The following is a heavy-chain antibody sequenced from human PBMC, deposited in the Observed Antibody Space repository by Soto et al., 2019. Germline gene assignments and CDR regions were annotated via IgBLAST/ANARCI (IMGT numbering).Heavy chain of an antibody. D-gene: IGHD3-10*01. CDR3: AKDSGRGSADYYFDY. Sequence: HPVGSLRLSCAASGFTFSAYGMHWVRQAPGKGLERVAVISNDGNNKYHADSVKGRFTISRDNSKNTLYLQMNNLRAEDTAVYYCAKDSGRGSADYYFDYWGQGTLVTVSS. CDR1: GFTFSAYG. V-gene: IGHV3-30*18. J-gene: IGHJ4*02. CDR2: ISNDGNNK.